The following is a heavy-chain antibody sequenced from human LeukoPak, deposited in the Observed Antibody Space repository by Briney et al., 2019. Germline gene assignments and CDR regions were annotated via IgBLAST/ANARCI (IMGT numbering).Heavy chain of an antibody. CDR3: ASNIAVAGEGYYFDY. D-gene: IGHD6-19*01. J-gene: IGHJ4*02. CDR2: VYPDDSES. Sequence: GESLKISCKGSGYSFTSYWIGWVRQMPGKGLEWMGIVYPDDSESRYSPSFQGQVTISADKSVSTAYVQWSSLKASDTAIYYCASNIAVAGEGYYFDYWGQGTLVTVSS. CDR1: GYSFTSYW. V-gene: IGHV5-51*01.